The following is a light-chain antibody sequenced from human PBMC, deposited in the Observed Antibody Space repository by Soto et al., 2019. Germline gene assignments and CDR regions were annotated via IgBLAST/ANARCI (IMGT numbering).Light chain of an antibody. CDR2: AAS. CDR3: QGSSRPPTP. Sequence: DIQMTHSPSSLSASVGERVTITFRANHSISSDLDWYQLKPWKAPKLLIYAASTLQRGVPSRFRGSGSGKDCTLTIRSLYLDDVANYPSQGSSRPPTPFRKGTK. J-gene: IGKJ2*01. CDR1: HSISSD. V-gene: IGKV1-39*01.